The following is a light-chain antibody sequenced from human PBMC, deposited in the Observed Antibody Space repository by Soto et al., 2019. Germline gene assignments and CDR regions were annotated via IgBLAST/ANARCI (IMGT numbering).Light chain of an antibody. V-gene: IGKV1-39*01. CDR3: QQSYRTPS. CDR2: AAS. J-gene: IGKJ1*01. CDR1: QSISSS. Sequence: DIQMTQSPSSLSASVGDRVTITCRASQSISSSLNWYQQKPGKAPKFLIYAASSLQSGVPSRFSGSGSGTDFTLTISSLQREDFATYYCQQSYRTPSFGQGTKVEIK.